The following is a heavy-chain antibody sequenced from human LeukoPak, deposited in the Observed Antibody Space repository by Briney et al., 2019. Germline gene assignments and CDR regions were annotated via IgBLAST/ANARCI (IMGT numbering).Heavy chain of an antibody. D-gene: IGHD6-13*01. Sequence: GGSLRLSCAASGFTFSSYSMNWVRQAPGKGLEWVPSISSSSSYIYYADSVKGRSTISRDNAKNSLYLQMNSLRAEDTAVYYCARGDSSSHDAFDIWGQGTMVTVSS. CDR3: ARGDSSSHDAFDI. CDR2: ISSSSSYI. J-gene: IGHJ3*02. CDR1: GFTFSSYS. V-gene: IGHV3-21*01.